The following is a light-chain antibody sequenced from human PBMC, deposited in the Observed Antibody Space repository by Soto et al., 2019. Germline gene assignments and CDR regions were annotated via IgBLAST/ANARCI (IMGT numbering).Light chain of an antibody. J-gene: IGKJ1*01. CDR2: GAS. V-gene: IGKV3-20*01. Sequence: EIVLTQSPGTLSLSPGEGVTLSCRASQNIGSSFLAWYQQRPGQPPRLLISGASIRATGIPDRFSGSGSGTSFNLTISRLEPEDFAVFYCQQYGSSPRTFGQGTKVDIK. CDR3: QQYGSSPRT. CDR1: QNIGSSF.